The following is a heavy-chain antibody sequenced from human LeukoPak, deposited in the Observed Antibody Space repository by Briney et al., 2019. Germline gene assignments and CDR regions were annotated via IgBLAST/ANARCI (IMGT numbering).Heavy chain of an antibody. CDR3: ARASSFDKTTRWNPAYFGP. CDR2: IDHSGTT. J-gene: IGHJ5*02. CDR1: GGSLSGFY. Sequence: SSETLSLTCAVHGGSLSGFYWSWIRQPPGKGLEWIGEIDHSGTTNYNPSLKSRVTIDTSKNQVSLDLASVTAADTAVYYCARASSFDKTTRWNPAYFGPWGPGSLVTVAS. V-gene: IGHV4-34*01. D-gene: IGHD1-1*01.